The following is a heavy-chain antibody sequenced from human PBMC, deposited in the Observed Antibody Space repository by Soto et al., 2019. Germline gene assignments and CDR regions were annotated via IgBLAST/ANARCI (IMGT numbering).Heavy chain of an antibody. CDR3: ARVWSSSWLGAFDI. Sequence: WGSLRLSCAASGFTVSSNYMSWVRQAPGKGLEWVSVIYSGGSTYYADSVKGRFTISRDNSKNTLYLQINSLRAEDTAVYYCARVWSSSWLGAFDIWGQGTMVTVSS. D-gene: IGHD6-13*01. J-gene: IGHJ3*02. CDR1: GFTVSSNY. V-gene: IGHV3-53*01. CDR2: IYSGGST.